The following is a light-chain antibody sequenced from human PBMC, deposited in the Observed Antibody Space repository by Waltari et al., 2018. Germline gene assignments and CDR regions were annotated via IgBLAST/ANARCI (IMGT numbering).Light chain of an antibody. CDR1: QTIVGSW. CDR2: RAS. Sequence: IQLTQSPSTLSASVGDRVTITCRASQTIVGSWVAWHQQKPGKAPKLLIYRASNLEDGVPSRFRGSKSGTEFTLTISSLQPDDFAPYYCQQYNNDYWTFGQGTKVEI. V-gene: IGKV1-5*03. J-gene: IGKJ1*01. CDR3: QQYNNDYWT.